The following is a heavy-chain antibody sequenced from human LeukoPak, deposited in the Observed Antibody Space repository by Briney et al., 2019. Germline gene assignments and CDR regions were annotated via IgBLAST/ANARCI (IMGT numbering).Heavy chain of an antibody. V-gene: IGHV5-51*01. D-gene: IGHD3-10*01. CDR1: GYNFTSYW. CDR2: LYPGDSDT. CDR3: ARGYYGSSGFDY. Sequence: SGESLKISCKSSGYNFTSYWIGWVRQMPGKGLEWLGILYPGDSDTRYSPPFQGQATISADKSISTAYLQWSSLQASDTAIYYCARGYYGSSGFDYWGQGTLFTVSS. J-gene: IGHJ4*02.